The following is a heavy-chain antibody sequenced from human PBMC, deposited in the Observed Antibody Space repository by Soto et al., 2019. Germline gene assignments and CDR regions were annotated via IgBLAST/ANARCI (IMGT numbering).Heavy chain of an antibody. CDR2: ISAYNANT. Sequence: ASVKVSCKASGYTLPNFGLSWVRQAPGQGLEWMGCISAYNANTNYAQKFQGRLTMTTDTSTSTAFMELRGLRSDDTAVYYCARENSGSYHRHFDYWGQGTLVTVSS. CDR3: ARENSGSYHRHFDY. D-gene: IGHD1-26*01. J-gene: IGHJ4*01. CDR1: GYTLPNFG. V-gene: IGHV1-18*01.